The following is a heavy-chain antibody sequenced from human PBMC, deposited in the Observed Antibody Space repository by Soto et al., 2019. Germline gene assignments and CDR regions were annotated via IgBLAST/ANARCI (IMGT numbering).Heavy chain of an antibody. D-gene: IGHD6-13*01. CDR3: DRFSPLGKGYGVDA. CDR1: SGSISSSDYY. V-gene: IGHV4-30-4*01. J-gene: IGHJ6*02. Sequence: QVQLQESGPGLVKPSQTLSLTCSVSSGSISSSDYYWSLIRQPPGKGLEWSGYINSSGRTYYKPSHKSRVSISFDTSKNQFSLRLTSVTAADTAVYFCDRFSPLGKGYGVDAWGQGTTVTVSS. CDR2: INSSGRT.